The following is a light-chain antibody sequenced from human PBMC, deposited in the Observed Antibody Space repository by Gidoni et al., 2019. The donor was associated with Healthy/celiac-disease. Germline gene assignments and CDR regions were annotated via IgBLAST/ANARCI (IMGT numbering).Light chain of an antibody. V-gene: IGKV1-5*01. J-gene: IGKJ1*01. CDR3: QQYNSYSGT. CDR1: QSISSW. Sequence: DTQMTHSPSTLSASVGDRVTITCRASQSISSWLAWYQQKPGKAPKLLIYDASSLESGVPSRFSGSGSGTEFTLTISSLQPDDFATYYCQQYNSYSGTFGQGTKVEIK. CDR2: DAS.